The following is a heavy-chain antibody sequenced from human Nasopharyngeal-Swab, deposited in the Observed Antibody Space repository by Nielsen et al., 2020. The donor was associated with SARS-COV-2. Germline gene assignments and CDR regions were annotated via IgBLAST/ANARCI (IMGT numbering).Heavy chain of an antibody. CDR1: GDSIAYSTFY. D-gene: IGHD6-13*01. Sequence: SETLSPTCTVSGDSIAYSTFYWGWIRQPPGKGLEWIGHIYYNGNTYQNPSLKSRPPISVNKSKNQFSLQLSSVTAADTAVYYCVRSSSWYYFDYWAQGTQVTVSS. CDR3: VRSSSWYYFDY. V-gene: IGHV4-39*01. CDR2: IYYNGNT. J-gene: IGHJ4*02.